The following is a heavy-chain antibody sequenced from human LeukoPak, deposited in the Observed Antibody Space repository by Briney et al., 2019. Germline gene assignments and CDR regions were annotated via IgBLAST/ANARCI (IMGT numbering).Heavy chain of an antibody. Sequence: SETLSLTCAVYGGSFSGYYWSWIRQPPGKGLEWIGEINHSGSTNYNPSLKRRVTISVDTSKNQFSLKLSSVTAADTAVYYCARTKTEWILDLWGRGTLVTVSS. CDR3: ARTKTEWILDL. J-gene: IGHJ2*01. D-gene: IGHD3-3*01. CDR2: INHSGST. CDR1: GGSFSGYY. V-gene: IGHV4-34*01.